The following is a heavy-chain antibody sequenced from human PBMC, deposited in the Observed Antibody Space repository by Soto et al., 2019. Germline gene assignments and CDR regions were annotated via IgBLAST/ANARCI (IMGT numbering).Heavy chain of an antibody. Sequence: ASVKVSCKVSGYTLTELSMHWVRQAPGKGLEWMGGFDPEDGETIYAQKFQGRVTMTEDTSTDTAYMELSSLRSEDTAVYYCATVPRYCSGGSCLTLDYWGQGTLVTSPQ. CDR1: GYTLTELS. V-gene: IGHV1-24*01. D-gene: IGHD2-15*01. CDR2: FDPEDGET. J-gene: IGHJ4*02. CDR3: ATVPRYCSGGSCLTLDY.